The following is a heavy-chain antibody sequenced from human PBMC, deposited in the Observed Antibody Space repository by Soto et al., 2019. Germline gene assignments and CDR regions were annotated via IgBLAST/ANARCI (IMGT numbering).Heavy chain of an antibody. J-gene: IGHJ6*02. V-gene: IGHV4-61*08. Sequence: PSETLSLTCTVSGDSVTSGDYYWSWIRQPPGKGLEWIGYIYYSGNTNYSPSLKSRVAISLDTSHNQFSLKLSSVTAADTAVYYCARGHILTGYYTGSPYYGMDVWGQGTTVTVSS. CDR2: IYYSGNT. CDR1: GDSVTSGDYY. CDR3: ARGHILTGYYTGSPYYGMDV. D-gene: IGHD3-9*01.